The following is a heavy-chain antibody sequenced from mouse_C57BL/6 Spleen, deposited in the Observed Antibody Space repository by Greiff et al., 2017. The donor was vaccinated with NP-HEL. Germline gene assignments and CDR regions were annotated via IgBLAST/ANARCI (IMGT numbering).Heavy chain of an antibody. J-gene: IGHJ4*01. V-gene: IGHV5-17*01. Sequence: EVKVEESGGGLVKPGGSLKLSCAASGFTFSDYGMHWVRQAPGKGLEWVAYISRCSSTIYYADTLKGRFTFSRDNAKNTLFLQMTNLASEDTAMYYCATITPVVEAMDYWGQGTSVTVSS. CDR3: ATITPVVEAMDY. CDR2: ISRCSSTI. CDR1: GFTFSDYG. D-gene: IGHD1-1*01.